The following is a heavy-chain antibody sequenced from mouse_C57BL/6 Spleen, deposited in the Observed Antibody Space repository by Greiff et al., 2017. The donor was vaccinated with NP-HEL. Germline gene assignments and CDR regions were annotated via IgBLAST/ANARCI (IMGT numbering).Heavy chain of an antibody. Sequence: VQLQQSGPELVKPGASVKISCKASGYAFSSSWMNWVKQRPGKGLEWIGRIYPGDGDTNYNGKFKGKATLTADKSSSTAYMQLSSLTSEDSAVYFCASRSDYFDYWGQGTTLTVSS. CDR1: GYAFSSSW. V-gene: IGHV1-82*01. CDR2: IYPGDGDT. J-gene: IGHJ2*01. CDR3: ASRSDYFDY.